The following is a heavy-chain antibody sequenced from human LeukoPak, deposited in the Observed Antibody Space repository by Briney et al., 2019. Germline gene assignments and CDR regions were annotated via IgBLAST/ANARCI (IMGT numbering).Heavy chain of an antibody. CDR3: VRSPTYYNMDV. CDR2: ISYDGTNK. J-gene: IGHJ6*03. Sequence: GGSLRLSCAASGFTFSNHVIHWVRQAQGKGLEWLAVISYDGTNKYYADSVKGRFTISRDHSQSTVDLHMNNLRGTDTAVYYCVRSPTYYNMDVWGKGTTVTVSS. CDR1: GFTFSNHV. V-gene: IGHV3-30*04.